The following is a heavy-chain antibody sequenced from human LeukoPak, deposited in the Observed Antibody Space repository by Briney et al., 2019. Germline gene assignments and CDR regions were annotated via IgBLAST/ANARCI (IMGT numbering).Heavy chain of an antibody. D-gene: IGHD5-18*01. Sequence: PSGTLSLTCTVSGGPISTYSWSWFRQPPGEGLEWIGYIYSTGSTDYNASLRSRVTISVATSKTQSSLKLTSVTAADTAVYYCASTRGHSYGWGAFDIWGQGTMVTVSS. CDR1: GGPISTYS. V-gene: IGHV4-4*09. CDR2: IYSTGST. J-gene: IGHJ3*02. CDR3: ASTRGHSYGWGAFDI.